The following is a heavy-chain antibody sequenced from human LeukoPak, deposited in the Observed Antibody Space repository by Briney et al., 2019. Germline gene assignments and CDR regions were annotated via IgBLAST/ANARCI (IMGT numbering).Heavy chain of an antibody. V-gene: IGHV3-33*01. J-gene: IGHJ1*01. Sequence: PGRSLTLSCAASGFTFSSFGMHWVRQAPGKGLEWVAVIWYDASNKYYADSVKGRFTISRDNSKNTLNLQMTSLRAEDTAVYYCARVSEDYSSGWYEEYFQYWGQGTLVIVSS. D-gene: IGHD6-19*01. CDR1: GFTFSSFG. CDR3: ARVSEDYSSGWYEEYFQY. CDR2: IWYDASNK.